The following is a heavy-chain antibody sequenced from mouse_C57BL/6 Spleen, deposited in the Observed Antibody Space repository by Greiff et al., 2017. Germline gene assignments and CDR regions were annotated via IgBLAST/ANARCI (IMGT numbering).Heavy chain of an antibody. CDR2: IDPETGGT. Sequence: QVHVKQSGAELVRPGASVTLSCKASGYTFTDYEMHWVKQTPVHGLEWIGAIDPETGGTAYNQKFKGKAILTADKSSSTAYMELRSLTSEDSAVYYCTRGTTVHWYFDVWGTGTTVTVSS. J-gene: IGHJ1*03. CDR1: GYTFTDYE. V-gene: IGHV1-15*01. CDR3: TRGTTVHWYFDV. D-gene: IGHD1-1*01.